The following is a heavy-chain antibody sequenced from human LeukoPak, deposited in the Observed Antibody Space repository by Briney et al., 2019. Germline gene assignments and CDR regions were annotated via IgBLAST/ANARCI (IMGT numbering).Heavy chain of an antibody. Sequence: GGSLRLSCAASGFTFSSYGMHWVRQAPGKGLEWVAVISYDGSNKYYADSVKGRFTISRDNSKNTLYLQMNSLRAEDTAVYYCAKARSSGWALDYWGQGTLVTVSS. CDR3: AKARSSGWALDY. CDR2: ISYDGSNK. CDR1: GFTFSSYG. D-gene: IGHD6-19*01. J-gene: IGHJ4*02. V-gene: IGHV3-30*18.